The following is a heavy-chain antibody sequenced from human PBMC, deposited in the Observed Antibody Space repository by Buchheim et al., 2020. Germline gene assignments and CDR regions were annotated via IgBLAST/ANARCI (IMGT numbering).Heavy chain of an antibody. Sequence: EMQLVESGGGLVQPGGSLRLSCAASGFTVSSNYMSWVRQAPGKGLEWVSVIYSGGSTYYADSVKGRFTISRDNSKNTLYLQMNSLRAEDTAVYYCARDRYSSGWYPYYYYGMDVWGQGTT. V-gene: IGHV3-66*01. D-gene: IGHD6-19*01. CDR1: GFTVSSNY. J-gene: IGHJ6*02. CDR2: IYSGGST. CDR3: ARDRYSSGWYPYYYYGMDV.